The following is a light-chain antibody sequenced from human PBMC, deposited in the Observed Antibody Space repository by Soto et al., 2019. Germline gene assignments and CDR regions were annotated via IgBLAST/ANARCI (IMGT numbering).Light chain of an antibody. CDR2: GTS. V-gene: IGKV3-20*01. CDR3: QQYGSSLFT. CDR1: QSVSSKY. Sequence: EIVLTQSPGPLSLSPGERATLSCRASQSVSSKYLAWYQQKPGQAPRVLIYGTSIRASGVPERFSGGESGTDFTLTIPRLEHDDFAVYYCQQYGSSLFTFGHGTTVDFK. J-gene: IGKJ3*01.